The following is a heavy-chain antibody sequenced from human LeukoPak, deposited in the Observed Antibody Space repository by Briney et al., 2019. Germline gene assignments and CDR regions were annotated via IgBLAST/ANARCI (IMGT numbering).Heavy chain of an antibody. Sequence: SETLSLTCADSGYSISSRYNRSWLRQAPGKGLEWLGSIYHTGTTHYNPSLKSRLIISVDTSKNQFSLKLRSVTAADTAVYFKARDHYTMLGGPTDYWGQGTLVTVSS. D-gene: IGHD3-16*01. V-gene: IGHV4-38-2*02. CDR1: GYSISSRYN. CDR2: IYHTGTT. J-gene: IGHJ4*02. CDR3: ARDHYTMLGGPTDY.